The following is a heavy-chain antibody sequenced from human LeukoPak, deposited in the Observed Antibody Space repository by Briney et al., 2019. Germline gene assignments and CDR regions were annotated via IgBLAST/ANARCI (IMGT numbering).Heavy chain of an antibody. Sequence: GGSLRLSCSASGFTFSSYAMHWVRQAPGKGLEYVSAISSNGGSTYYADSVKGRFTISRDNFKNTLYLQMSSLRAEDTAVYYCVKVVRGVIDYWGQGTLVTVSS. CDR1: GFTFSSYA. CDR3: VKVVRGVIDY. J-gene: IGHJ4*02. V-gene: IGHV3-64D*06. CDR2: ISSNGGST. D-gene: IGHD3-10*02.